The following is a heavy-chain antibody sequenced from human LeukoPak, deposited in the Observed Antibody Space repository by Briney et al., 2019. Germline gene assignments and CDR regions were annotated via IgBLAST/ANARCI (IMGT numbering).Heavy chain of an antibody. J-gene: IGHJ4*02. CDR1: GFSFSNYW. CDR3: ARDSGDRTVDY. V-gene: IGHV3-7*01. Sequence: PGGSLRLSCAASGFSFSNYWMSWVRQAPGKGLEWVANIKHDGTEKHYVDSVEGRFTVSRDNAKNSVYLQMNSLRVDDTAVYYCARDSGDRTVDYWGQGTLVTVPS. D-gene: IGHD4-11*01. CDR2: IKHDGTEK.